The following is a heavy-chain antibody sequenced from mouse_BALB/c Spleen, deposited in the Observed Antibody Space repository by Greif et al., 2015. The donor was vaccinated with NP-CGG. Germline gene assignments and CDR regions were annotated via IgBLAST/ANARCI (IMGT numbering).Heavy chain of an antibody. D-gene: IGHD2-4*01. J-gene: IGHJ3*01. CDR1: GFTFSDYY. Sequence: EVKLVESGGGLVKPGGSLKLSCAASGFTFSDYYMYWVRQTPEKRLEWVATISDGGSYTYYPDSVKGRFTISRDNAKNNLYLQMSSLKSEDTAMYYCARDYYDYDEAYWGQGTLVTVSA. CDR2: ISDGGSYT. CDR3: ARDYYDYDEAY. V-gene: IGHV5-4*02.